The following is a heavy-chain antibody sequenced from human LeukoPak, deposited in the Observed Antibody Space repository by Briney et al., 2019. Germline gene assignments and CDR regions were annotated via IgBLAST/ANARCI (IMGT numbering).Heavy chain of an antibody. Sequence: GGSLRLSCAASGFTFSSYSMNWVRQAPGKGLEWVSYISSSGSTIYYADSMKGRFTISRDNAKNSLYLQMNSLRAEDTAVYYCARDLPTIPTLTDYWGQGTLVTVSS. CDR3: ARDLPTIPTLTDY. D-gene: IGHD1-14*01. CDR1: GFTFSSYS. CDR2: ISSSGSTI. V-gene: IGHV3-48*04. J-gene: IGHJ4*02.